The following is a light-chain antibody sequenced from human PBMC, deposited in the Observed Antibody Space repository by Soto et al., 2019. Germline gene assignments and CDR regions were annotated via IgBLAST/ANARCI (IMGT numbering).Light chain of an antibody. CDR1: QSVSSSY. J-gene: IGKJ2*01. Sequence: EIVLTQSPGTLSLSPGERATLSCRASQSVSSSYLAWYQQKPGQAPRLLIYGASSRVTGIPDRFSGSGAGTDFTLTISRLEPEDFAVYYCQQYGSSPNTVGQGTKLEIK. V-gene: IGKV3-20*01. CDR3: QQYGSSPNT. CDR2: GAS.